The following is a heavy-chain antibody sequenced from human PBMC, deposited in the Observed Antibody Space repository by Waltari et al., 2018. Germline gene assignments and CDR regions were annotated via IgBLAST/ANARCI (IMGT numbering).Heavy chain of an antibody. CDR1: GFPFGNYY. V-gene: IGHV3-23*01. CDR2: ISGPAHET. CDR3: ANYGQLPSNGDY. D-gene: IGHD1-1*01. J-gene: IGHJ4*02. Sequence: EVRLLESGGALVQPGGSLRLSCAASGFPFGNYYMIWVRQAPGRGLGWVSTISGPAHETVYADSVKGRFTISRDNSKTTLYLQMNSLRVEDTAMYYCANYGQLPSNGDYWGQGTLVTVSS.